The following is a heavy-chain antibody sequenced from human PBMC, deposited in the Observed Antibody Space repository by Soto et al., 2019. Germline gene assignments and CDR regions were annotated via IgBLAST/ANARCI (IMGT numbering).Heavy chain of an antibody. D-gene: IGHD1-1*01. J-gene: IGHJ6*02. CDR2: FRTSGDGGTT. Sequence: EVQLLESGGGLVQPGGSLRLSCAASGFTFSSYSMSWVRQAPGKGLEWVSGFRTSGDGGTTYYADSVKGRFTISRDNSKNMLFLQMNSLRAEDTAIYYCATVSHQLLEINYYAMDVWGQGTTVTVSS. CDR1: GFTFSSYS. CDR3: ATVSHQLLEINYYAMDV. V-gene: IGHV3-23*01.